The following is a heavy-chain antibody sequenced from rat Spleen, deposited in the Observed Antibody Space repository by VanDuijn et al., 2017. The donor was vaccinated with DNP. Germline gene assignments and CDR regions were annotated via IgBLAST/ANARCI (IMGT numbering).Heavy chain of an antibody. Sequence: EVQLVESGGGPVQPGRSLKLSCVASGFIFSNYWMTWIRQAPRKGLEWVASISNTGANTYYSDSVKGRFSLSRDNAKNTQYLQMDSLRSEDTATYYCARLGGSYHYFDYWGQGVMVTVSS. J-gene: IGHJ2*01. CDR2: ISNTGANT. D-gene: IGHD1-3*01. CDR3: ARLGGSYHYFDY. CDR1: GFIFSNYW. V-gene: IGHV5-31*01.